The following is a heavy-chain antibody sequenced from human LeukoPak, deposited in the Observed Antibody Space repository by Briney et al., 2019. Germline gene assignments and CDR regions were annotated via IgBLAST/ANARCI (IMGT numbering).Heavy chain of an antibody. V-gene: IGHV4-39*01. CDR1: GGSISSSSYY. CDR2: IYYSGST. Sequence: SETLSLTCTVSGGSISSSSYYWGWIRQPPGKGLEWIGNIYYSGSTYYNPSLKSRVTISVDTSKNQFSLKLSYVTAADTAVYYCARRRSSGWSDYYFDYRGQGTLVTVSS. CDR3: ARRRSSGWSDYYFDY. J-gene: IGHJ4*02. D-gene: IGHD6-19*01.